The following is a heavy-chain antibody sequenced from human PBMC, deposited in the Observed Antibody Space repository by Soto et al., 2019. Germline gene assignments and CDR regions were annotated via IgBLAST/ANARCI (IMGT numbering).Heavy chain of an antibody. D-gene: IGHD2-15*01. J-gene: IGHJ4*02. CDR3: ARETLHAKGYCSGGSCRPFDY. CDR2: ISAYNGNT. CDR1: GYTFTSYG. Sequence: ASVKVSCKASGYTFTSYGISWVRQAPGQGLEWMGWISAYNGNTNYAQKLQGRVTMTTDTSTSTAYMELGSLRSDDTAVYYCARETLHAKGYCSGGSCRPFDYWGQGTLVTVSS. V-gene: IGHV1-18*01.